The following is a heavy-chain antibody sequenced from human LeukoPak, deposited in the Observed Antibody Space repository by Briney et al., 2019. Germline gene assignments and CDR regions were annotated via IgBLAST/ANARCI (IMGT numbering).Heavy chain of an antibody. CDR1: GFTFSSYS. Sequence: GGSLRLSCAASGFTFSSYSMNWVRQAPGKGLEWVSSISSSSYIYYADSVKGRFTISRDNAKNSLYLQMNSLRAEDTAVYYCAREAFVYYDSSGYFFDYWGQGTLVTVSS. CDR2: ISSSSYI. D-gene: IGHD3-22*01. CDR3: AREAFVYYDSSGYFFDY. V-gene: IGHV3-21*01. J-gene: IGHJ4*02.